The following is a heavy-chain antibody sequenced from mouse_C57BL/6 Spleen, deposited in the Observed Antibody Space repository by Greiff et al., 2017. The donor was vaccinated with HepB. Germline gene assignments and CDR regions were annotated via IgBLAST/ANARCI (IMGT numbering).Heavy chain of an antibody. CDR2: IYPGDGDT. D-gene: IGHD1-1*01. Sequence: QVQLQQSGAELVKPGASVKISCKASGYAFSSYWMNWVKQRPGKGLEWIGQIYPGDGDTNYNGKFKGKATLTADKSSSTAYMQLSSLTSEDSAVYFCARYGDGQGAMDYWGQGTSVTVSS. V-gene: IGHV1-80*01. CDR3: ARYGDGQGAMDY. CDR1: GYAFSSYW. J-gene: IGHJ4*01.